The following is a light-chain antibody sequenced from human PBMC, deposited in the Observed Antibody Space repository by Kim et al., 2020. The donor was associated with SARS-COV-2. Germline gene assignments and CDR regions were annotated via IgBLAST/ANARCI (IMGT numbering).Light chain of an antibody. CDR3: QQSHTAPLLT. CDR1: QNINSF. V-gene: IGKV1-39*01. CDR2: AAS. Sequence: DIQMTQSPSSLAASVGDRVTITCRASQNINSFLNWYQQRPCKAPKLLSYAASTLKIGVPSRFSGSGSGTDFTLTITSLQPEDFATYYCQQSHTAPLLTFGGGTK. J-gene: IGKJ4*01.